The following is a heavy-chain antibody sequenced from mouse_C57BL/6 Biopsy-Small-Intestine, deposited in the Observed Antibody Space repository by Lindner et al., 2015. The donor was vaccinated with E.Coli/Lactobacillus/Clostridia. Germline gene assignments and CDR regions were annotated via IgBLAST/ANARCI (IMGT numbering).Heavy chain of an antibody. J-gene: IGHJ3*01. CDR2: INPGSGGT. CDR3: ASYGNFDH. Sequence: VQLQESGAELVRPGTSVKMSCKASGYAFSNYLIEWVKQRPGQGLGWIGVINPGSGGTDYNEKFKAKATLTADKSSNTAYMQLSSLTSEDSAVYFCASYGNFDHWGQGTLVTVSA. D-gene: IGHD2-1*01. CDR1: GYAFSNYL. V-gene: IGHV1-54*01.